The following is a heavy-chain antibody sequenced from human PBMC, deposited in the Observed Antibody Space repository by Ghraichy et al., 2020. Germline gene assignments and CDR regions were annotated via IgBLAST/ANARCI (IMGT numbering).Heavy chain of an antibody. CDR1: GYTFANYA. Sequence: ASVKVSCKASGYTFANYAMHWVRQAPGQGLEWMGWMTAGNGNTKYSQRFQGKVTFSRDTSASIAYMDLNSLTFEDTAVYYCASPTNKQGYCRGGSCHGAFDIWGQGTTVTVS. D-gene: IGHD2-15*01. CDR2: MTAGNGNT. J-gene: IGHJ3*02. CDR3: ASPTNKQGYCRGGSCHGAFDI. V-gene: IGHV1-3*01.